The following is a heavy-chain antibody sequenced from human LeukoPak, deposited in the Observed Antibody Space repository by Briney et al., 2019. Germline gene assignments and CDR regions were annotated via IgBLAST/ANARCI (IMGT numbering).Heavy chain of an antibody. D-gene: IGHD3-22*01. CDR1: GYTLTELS. CDR2: FDPEDGET. J-gene: IGHJ4*02. CDR3: ATSRTPRDYYDSSGYRPYYFDY. V-gene: IGHV1-24*01. Sequence: ASVKVSCRVSGYTLTELSMHWVRQAPGKGLEWMGGFDPEDGETTYAQKFQGRVTMTEDTSTDTAYMELSSLRSEDTAVYYCATSRTPRDYYDSSGYRPYYFDYWGQGTLVTVSS.